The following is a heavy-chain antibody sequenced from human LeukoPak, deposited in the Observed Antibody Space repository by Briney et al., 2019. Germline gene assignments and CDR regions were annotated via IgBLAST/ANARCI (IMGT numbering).Heavy chain of an antibody. V-gene: IGHV3-49*04. Sequence: GGSLRLSCAASGFTFSNYAMSWVRQAPGKGLEWVGFIRSKAYGGTTEYAASVKGRFTISRDDSKGIAYLQMNTLKTEDTAVYYCTTSLGYCSSTSCFDFDYWGQGTLVTVSS. J-gene: IGHJ4*02. CDR2: IRSKAYGGTT. CDR3: TTSLGYCSSTSCFDFDY. CDR1: GFTFSNYA. D-gene: IGHD2-2*01.